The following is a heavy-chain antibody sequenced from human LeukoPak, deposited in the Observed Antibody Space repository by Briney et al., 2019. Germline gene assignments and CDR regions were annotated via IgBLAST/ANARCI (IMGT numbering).Heavy chain of an antibody. CDR1: GGSISSSSYY. CDR3: ARDERTIFGVVWEYYFDY. CDR2: IYYSGST. D-gene: IGHD3-3*01. Sequence: SGTLSLTCTVSGGSISSSSYYWGWIRQPPGKGLEWIGSIYYSGSTYYNPSLKSRVTISVDTSKNQFSLKLSSVTAADTAVYYCARDERTIFGVVWEYYFDYWGQGTLVTVSS. J-gene: IGHJ4*02. V-gene: IGHV4-39*07.